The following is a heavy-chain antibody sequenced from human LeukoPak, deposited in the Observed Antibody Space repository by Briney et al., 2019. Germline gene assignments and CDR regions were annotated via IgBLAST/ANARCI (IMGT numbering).Heavy chain of an antibody. CDR3: ARDHRYSSGYYYPFDY. CDR2: IIPIFGTA. Sequence: ASVKVSCKASGGTFSSYAISWVRQAPGQGLEWMGGIIPIFGTANYAQKFQGRVTITADKSSTTVYMELSSLRSDDTAVYYCARDHRYSSGYYYPFDYWGQGTLVTVSS. V-gene: IGHV1-69*06. CDR1: GGTFSSYA. J-gene: IGHJ4*02. D-gene: IGHD3-22*01.